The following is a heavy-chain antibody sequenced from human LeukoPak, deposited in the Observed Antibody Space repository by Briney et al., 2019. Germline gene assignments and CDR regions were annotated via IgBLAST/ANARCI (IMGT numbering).Heavy chain of an antibody. D-gene: IGHD5-18*01. Sequence: SETLSLTCTVSGGSTSSYYWSWIRQPPGKGLEWIGYIYYSGSTNYNPSLKSRVTISVDTSKNQFSLKLSSVTAADTAVYYCAREGYSYTHGAFDIWGQGTMVTVSS. CDR2: IYYSGST. J-gene: IGHJ3*02. CDR1: GGSTSSYY. CDR3: AREGYSYTHGAFDI. V-gene: IGHV4-59*01.